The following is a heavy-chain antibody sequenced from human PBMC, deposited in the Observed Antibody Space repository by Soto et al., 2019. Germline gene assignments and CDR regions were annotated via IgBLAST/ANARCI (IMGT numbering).Heavy chain of an antibody. CDR2: IFPIFGTT. CDR1: GGTFSSYP. Sequence: QVQLVQSGAEVKKPGSSVKVSCKASGGTFSSYPITWVRQAPGQGLEWLGGIFPIFGTTNYAQRFEDRVTITADELTSTAYMELSSLRYEDTAGYYCAMIEYSSGSDYWGQGTLVTVSA. CDR3: AMIEYSSGSDY. D-gene: IGHD6-19*01. V-gene: IGHV1-69*01. J-gene: IGHJ4*02.